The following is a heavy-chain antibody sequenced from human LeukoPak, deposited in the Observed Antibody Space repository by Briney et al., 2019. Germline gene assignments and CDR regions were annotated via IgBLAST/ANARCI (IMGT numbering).Heavy chain of an antibody. J-gene: IGHJ5*02. D-gene: IGHD2-2*01. CDR1: GFTFSSYW. CDR2: INTDGSVM. V-gene: IGHV3-74*01. CDR3: ATAGGLPTAMGFDP. Sequence: GGSLRLSCAASGFTFSSYWMHWVRQAPGKGLLWVSCINTDGSVMRYADSVRGRFTISRDNAKNTLYLQMNCLIVEDTAGYYCATAGGLPTAMGFDPWGQGTLVSVST.